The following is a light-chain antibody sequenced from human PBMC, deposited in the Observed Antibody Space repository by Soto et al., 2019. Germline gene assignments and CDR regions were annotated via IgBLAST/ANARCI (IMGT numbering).Light chain of an antibody. J-gene: IGLJ7*01. CDR3: SSFAGGATFV. V-gene: IGLV2-23*03. Sequence: QLVLTQPASVSGSPGQSITISCTGTSNDVGGYNLVSWYQQHPGKVPKLIIYEGNKRPSGVSDRFSGSKSGNTASLTISAHQPEDEADYSCSSFAGGATFVFGGGTQLTVL. CDR1: SNDVGGYNL. CDR2: EGN.